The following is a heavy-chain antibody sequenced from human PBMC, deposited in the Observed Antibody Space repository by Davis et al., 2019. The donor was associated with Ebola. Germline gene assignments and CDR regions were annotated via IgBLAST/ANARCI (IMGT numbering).Heavy chain of an antibody. D-gene: IGHD5-12*01. CDR2: LNPNAGRT. V-gene: IGHV1-46*03. CDR1: RYTFTNHY. Sequence: SVTVSCKASRYTFTNHYMLWVRHAPRQGLEGLGMLNPNAGRTIYAQQFHGRVTVTRDTSTTTVYMDLSSLRSEDTGLYYCTTPGGQDSGYDVFDIWGQGTMVTVSS. CDR3: TTPGGQDSGYDVFDI. J-gene: IGHJ3*02.